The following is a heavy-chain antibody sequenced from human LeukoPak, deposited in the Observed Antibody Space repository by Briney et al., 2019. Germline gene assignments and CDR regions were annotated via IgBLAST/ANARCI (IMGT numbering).Heavy chain of an antibody. V-gene: IGHV3-74*01. D-gene: IGHD3-16*01. CDR2: ITRDGSST. Sequence: QPGGSLRLSCAASGFTFSSSWMHWVRQAPGKGLVGVSRITRDGSSTTYADSVKGRFTTSRDNAKNTLYLQMDSLRDDDTAVYYCARDPGYESWSPFWGGMDVWGNGTTVIVSS. CDR1: GFTFSSSW. J-gene: IGHJ6*04. CDR3: ARDPGYESWSPFWGGMDV.